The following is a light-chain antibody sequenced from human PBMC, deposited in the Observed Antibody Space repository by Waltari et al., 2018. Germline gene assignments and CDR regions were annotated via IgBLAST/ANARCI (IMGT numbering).Light chain of an antibody. CDR1: QTVLYKSNDKNY. Sequence: DIVMTQSPESLAVSLGEGATINCRSSQTVLYKSNDKNYLAWHQHRPGQPPRLLIYGASTRESGVPDRVSGSGSGTDFTLTISSLQAEDVAVYYCHQYYTTPRTFGQGTKVEIK. CDR2: GAS. CDR3: HQYYTTPRT. J-gene: IGKJ1*01. V-gene: IGKV4-1*01.